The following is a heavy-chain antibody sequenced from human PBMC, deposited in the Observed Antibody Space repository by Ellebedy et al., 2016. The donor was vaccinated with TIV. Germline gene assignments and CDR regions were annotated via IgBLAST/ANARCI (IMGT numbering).Heavy chain of an antibody. Sequence: SVKVSCXASGGTFSSYAISWVRQAPGQGLEWMGGIIPIFGTANYAQKFQGRVTITADESTSTAYMELSSLRSEDTAVYYCARDRLGMTTVTTFDYWGQGTLVTVSS. CDR3: ARDRLGMTTVTTFDY. CDR2: IIPIFGTA. J-gene: IGHJ4*02. CDR1: GGTFSSYA. D-gene: IGHD4-17*01. V-gene: IGHV1-69*13.